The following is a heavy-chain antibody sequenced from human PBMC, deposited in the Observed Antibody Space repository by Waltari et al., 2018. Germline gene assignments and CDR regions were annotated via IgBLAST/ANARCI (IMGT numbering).Heavy chain of an antibody. CDR2: IYNSGSA. CDR3: AREYSRIRWYFGL. D-gene: IGHD6-13*01. CDR1: GGSLSSYY. V-gene: IGHV4-4*07. Sequence: QVQLQESGPGLVKPSETLSLTCTVSGGSLSSYYWSWIRQPAGKGLEWIGRIYNSGSANDNPSLKSRVTMSIHTSKNPFSLKLSSVTAADTDVYCCAREYSRIRWYFGLWGRGTLVTVAS. J-gene: IGHJ2*01.